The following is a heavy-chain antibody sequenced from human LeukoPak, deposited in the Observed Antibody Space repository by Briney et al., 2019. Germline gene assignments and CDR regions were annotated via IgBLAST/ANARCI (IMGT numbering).Heavy chain of an antibody. D-gene: IGHD1-1*01. CDR3: ARGERLGPDF. J-gene: IGHJ4*02. Sequence: SETLSLTCTVSGDSIIGYYWSWIRQPPGKGLEWIGYIHYSGSTNYNPSLKSRVTISIDTSRSHFSLRLNSATAADTAVYYCARGERLGPDFWGQGTLVTVSS. CDR2: IHYSGST. V-gene: IGHV4-59*01. CDR1: GDSIIGYY.